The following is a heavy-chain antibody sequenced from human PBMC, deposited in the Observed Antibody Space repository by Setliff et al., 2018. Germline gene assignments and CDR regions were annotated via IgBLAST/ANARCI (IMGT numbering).Heavy chain of an antibody. J-gene: IGHJ3*02. Sequence: GESLKISCAASGLSVTSSYMSWIRQAPGKGPEWVAVMYAAGNIYYADSVKGRFTISRHSSKNTLDLQMSGLRPDDTAVYYCAREGQLTGQEGAFDIWGQGTMVTVSS. D-gene: IGHD1-1*01. CDR1: GLSVTSSY. CDR3: AREGQLTGQEGAFDI. V-gene: IGHV3-53*04. CDR2: MYAAGNI.